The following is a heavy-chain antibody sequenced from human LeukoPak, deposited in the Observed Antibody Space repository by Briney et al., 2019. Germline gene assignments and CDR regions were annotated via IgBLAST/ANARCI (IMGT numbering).Heavy chain of an antibody. D-gene: IGHD6-13*01. J-gene: IGHJ6*03. CDR1: GGSVSSSSSY. CDR2: IYYSGTT. CDR3: ARDGYSSSYYYYYMDV. V-gene: IGHV4-39*07. Sequence: SETLSLTCTVSGGSVSSSSSYWGWIRQPPGKGLEWIGSIYYSGTTYYNPSLKSRVTISVDTSKNQFSLKLSSVTAADTAVYYCARDGYSSSYYYYYMDVWGKGTTVTVSS.